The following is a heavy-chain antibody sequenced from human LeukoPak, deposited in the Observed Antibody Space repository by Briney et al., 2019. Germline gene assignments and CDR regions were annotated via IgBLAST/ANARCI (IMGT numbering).Heavy chain of an antibody. D-gene: IGHD3-9*01. Sequence: GASVKVSFKASGYTFTSYYMHWVRQAPGQGLEWMGIINPSGGSTSYAQKFQGRVTMTRDTSTSTVYMELSSLRSEDTAVYYCATSRVDDMALWAWGQGTLVTVSS. V-gene: IGHV1-46*01. CDR1: GYTFTSYY. J-gene: IGHJ4*02. CDR3: ATSRVDDMALWA. CDR2: INPSGGST.